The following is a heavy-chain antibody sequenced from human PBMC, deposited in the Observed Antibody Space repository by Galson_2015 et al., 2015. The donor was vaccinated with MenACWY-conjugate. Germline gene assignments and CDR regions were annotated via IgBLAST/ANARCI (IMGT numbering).Heavy chain of an antibody. D-gene: IGHD1-1*01. CDR2: TYYRSKWFN. CDR1: GDSVSSNSAA. J-gene: IGHJ4*02. Sequence: CAISGDSVSSNSAAWNWIRQSPSRGLEWLGRTYYRSKWFNHYAVSVKSRITINPDTSKNQFSLQLNSVTPEDTAVYYCARSEASTIDYGGRGTLVTVSS. V-gene: IGHV6-1*01. CDR3: ARSEASTIDY.